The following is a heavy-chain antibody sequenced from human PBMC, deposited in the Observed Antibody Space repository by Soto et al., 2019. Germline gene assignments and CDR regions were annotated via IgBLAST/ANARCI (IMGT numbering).Heavy chain of an antibody. CDR1: GFTFSTYN. J-gene: IGHJ4*02. V-gene: IGHV3-21*01. Sequence: EVQLVESGGGLVKPGGSLRLSCAASGFTFSTYNMNWVRQAPGKGLGWVASISSTSVYMYYANSLKGRVTISRANATSSLYLQVNSRRADDTSVYYCARGWLRGPWLYWGQGTLVTVSS. CDR3: ARGWLRGPWLY. D-gene: IGHD5-12*01. CDR2: ISSTSVYM.